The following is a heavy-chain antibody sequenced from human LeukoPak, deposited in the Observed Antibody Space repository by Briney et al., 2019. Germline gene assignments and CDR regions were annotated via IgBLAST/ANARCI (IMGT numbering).Heavy chain of an antibody. CDR2: INPSGGST. CDR3: ARGRALGSPRGWFDP. Sequence: ASAKVSCKASGYTFTSYYMHWVRQAPGQGLEWMGIINPSGGSTSYAQKFQGRVTMTRDMSTSTVYMELSSLRSEDTAVYYCARGRALGSPRGWFDPWGQGTLVTVSS. V-gene: IGHV1-46*01. CDR1: GYTFTSYY. J-gene: IGHJ5*02.